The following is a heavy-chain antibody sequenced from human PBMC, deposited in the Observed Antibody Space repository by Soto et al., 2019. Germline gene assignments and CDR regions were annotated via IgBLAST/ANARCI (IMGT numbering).Heavy chain of an antibody. J-gene: IGHJ5*02. D-gene: IGHD5-12*01. CDR2: IIPFLGRT. Sequence: QLHLVQSGAEVRKPGSSVKVSCKASGGTLSSYSVTWVRQAPGQGLEWMGRIIPFLGRTNYAQNFQGRVTFTADMSTITAYMELSILRSADAAIDYCARATGSANSLRSDPWGQGCLVIVSS. CDR1: GGTLSSYS. V-gene: IGHV1-69*02. CDR3: ARATGSANSLRSDP.